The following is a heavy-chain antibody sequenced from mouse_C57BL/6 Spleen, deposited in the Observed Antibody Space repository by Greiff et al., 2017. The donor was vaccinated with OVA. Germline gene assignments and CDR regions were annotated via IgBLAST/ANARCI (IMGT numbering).Heavy chain of an antibody. CDR2: ISYSGST. Sequence: EVKLQESGPGMVKPSQSLSLTCTVTGYSITSGYDWHWIRHFPGNKLEWMGYISYSGSTNYNPSLKSRISITHDTSKNHFFLKLNSVTTEDTATYYCARTAQATYFDYWGQGTTLTVSS. D-gene: IGHD3-2*02. J-gene: IGHJ2*01. CDR3: ARTAQATYFDY. V-gene: IGHV3-1*01. CDR1: GYSITSGYD.